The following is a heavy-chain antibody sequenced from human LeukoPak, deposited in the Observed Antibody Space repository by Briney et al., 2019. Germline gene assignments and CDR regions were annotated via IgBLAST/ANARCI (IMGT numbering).Heavy chain of an antibody. D-gene: IGHD6-6*01. Sequence: LSLTCAVYGGSFSGYYWSWIRQPPGKGLEWVAVISYDGSNKYYADSVKGRFTISRDNSKNTLYLQMNSLRAEDTAVYYCARMVAAREDDAFDIWGQGTMVTVSS. CDR1: GGSFSGYY. CDR2: ISYDGSNK. V-gene: IGHV3-30*03. CDR3: ARMVAAREDDAFDI. J-gene: IGHJ3*02.